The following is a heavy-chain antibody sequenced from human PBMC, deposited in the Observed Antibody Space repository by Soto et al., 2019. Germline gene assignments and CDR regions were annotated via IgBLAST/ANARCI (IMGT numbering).Heavy chain of an antibody. CDR2: IYYRGST. Sequence: QVQLPESGPGLVQPSQTLSLACTVSGDSISSGGYYWSWIRQHPGKGLEWIGYIYYRGSTFYNPSLKSRVTISVDTSKNQFSLKLSSVTAADTAVYYCARGLSVTLFDFWGQGTLVSVSS. D-gene: IGHD4-17*01. CDR1: GDSISSGGYY. CDR3: ARGLSVTLFDF. V-gene: IGHV4-31*03. J-gene: IGHJ4*02.